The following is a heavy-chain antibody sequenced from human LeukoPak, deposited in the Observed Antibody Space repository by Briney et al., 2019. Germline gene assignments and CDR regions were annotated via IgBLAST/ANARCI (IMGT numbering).Heavy chain of an antibody. CDR3: ARLYCSITSCYAGDY. CDR2: ISSDSNHI. CDR1: GFTFSDYS. V-gene: IGHV3-21*01. J-gene: IGHJ4*02. Sequence: GGSLRLSCVVSGFTFSDYSMNWVRQAPGKGLEWVSSISSDSNHIYYADSVKGRFTISRDNAKNSLYLQMNSLRAEDTAVYYCARLYCSITSCYAGDYWGQGTLVTVSS. D-gene: IGHD2-2*01.